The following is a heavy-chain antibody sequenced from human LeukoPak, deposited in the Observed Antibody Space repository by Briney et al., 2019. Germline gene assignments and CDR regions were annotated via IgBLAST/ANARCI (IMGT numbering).Heavy chain of an antibody. J-gene: IGHJ4*02. CDR1: GGSISSYY. CDR2: IYTSGST. V-gene: IGHV4-4*07. D-gene: IGHD3-16*02. Sequence: PSETLSLNCTVSGGSISSYYWSWIRQPAGKGLEWIGRIYTSGSTNYNPSLKSRVTMSVDTSKNQFSLKLSSVTAADTAVYYCAREPEVSGIYYFDYWGQGTLVTVSS. CDR3: AREPEVSGIYYFDY.